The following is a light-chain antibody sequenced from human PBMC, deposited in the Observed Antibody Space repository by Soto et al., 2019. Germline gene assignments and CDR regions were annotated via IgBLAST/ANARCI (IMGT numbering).Light chain of an antibody. CDR3: HQRQSWPRT. V-gene: IGKV3-11*01. J-gene: IGKJ1*01. CDR1: QAVNTR. CDR2: LAS. Sequence: EIVLTQSPATLSSFPGDRVTLSCRASQAVNTRLAWYQHKPGKAPRLLIYLASNRAAGVPARFSGSGSGPDFTLTISDVEPEDFAVYYCHQRQSWPRTFGQGTTVDIK.